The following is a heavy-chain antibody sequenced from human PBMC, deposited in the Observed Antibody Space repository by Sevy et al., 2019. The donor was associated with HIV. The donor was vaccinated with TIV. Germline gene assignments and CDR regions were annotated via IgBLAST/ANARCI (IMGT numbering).Heavy chain of an antibody. D-gene: IGHD3-22*01. V-gene: IGHV3-21*01. CDR2: ISSSSTYI. J-gene: IGHJ4*02. CDR1: GFTFSTYS. Sequence: GGSLRLSCAASGFTFSTYSMNWVRQAPGKGLEWVSSISSSSTYIYYADSVKGRFTISRNNAKNSLFLQMNSLRAEDTAVYYCARVVVITRGGDYWGQGTLVTVSS. CDR3: ARVVVITRGGDY.